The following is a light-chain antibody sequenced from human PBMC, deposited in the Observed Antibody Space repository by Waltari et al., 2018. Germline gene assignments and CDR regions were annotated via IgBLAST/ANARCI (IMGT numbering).Light chain of an antibody. CDR3: CSYARNSALV. J-gene: IGLJ3*02. V-gene: IGLV2-23*01. Sequence: QSALTQPASVSGSPGQSITISCTGTSSDVGNYNLVSWYQQHPGKAPKLTIYEDTKRPSGVSNRFSGSKSGNTASLTISGLQAGDEAAYYCCSYARNSALVFGGGTELTVL. CDR1: SSDVGNYNL. CDR2: EDT.